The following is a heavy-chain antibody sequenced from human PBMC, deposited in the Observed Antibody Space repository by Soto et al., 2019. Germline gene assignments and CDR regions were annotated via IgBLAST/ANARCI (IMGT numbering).Heavy chain of an antibody. Sequence: SEQRSLTCTVAYGSISSHYLSCIRQTAGKGLEWIGRIYTSRSTNYNPSLNSRVTMSVDTSKNQFSLKLSSLTAADTAVYYCARAPIEYCRGDCFDYWGQGTLVPVSS. V-gene: IGHV4-4*07. CDR3: ARAPIEYCRGDCFDY. CDR2: IYTSRST. D-gene: IGHD2-15*01. J-gene: IGHJ4*02. CDR1: YGSISSHY.